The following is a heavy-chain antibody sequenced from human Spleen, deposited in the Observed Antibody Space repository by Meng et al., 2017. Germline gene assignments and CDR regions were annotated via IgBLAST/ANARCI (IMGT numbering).Heavy chain of an antibody. J-gene: IGHJ4*02. CDR2: ISSSGSTI. CDR1: GFTFSSYE. Sequence: GEPLKIPCAASGFTFSSYEMNWVRQAPGKGLAWVSYISSSGSTIYYAGSVKGRFTIYRDNAKNSLYLQMKTLRVEDTAVYYCASRLSSGLDCWGQGTLVTVSS. CDR3: ASRLSSGLDC. D-gene: IGHD3-22*01. V-gene: IGHV3-48*03.